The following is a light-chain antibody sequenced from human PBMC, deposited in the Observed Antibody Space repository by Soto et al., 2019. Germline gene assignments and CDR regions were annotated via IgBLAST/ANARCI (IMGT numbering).Light chain of an antibody. Sequence: DIVMTQSPDSLAVPLGESATINCKSSQSVAYTSNKKTYVACYEQKAGQPPKLLLYWSSTRASGVPGRLRGSGSGTDFTPTISRLLPEDVPIYYCQQYYSPLWTFGQGTKVDIK. CDR2: WSS. CDR3: QQYYSPLWT. CDR1: QSVAYTSNKKTY. V-gene: IGKV4-1*01. J-gene: IGKJ1*01.